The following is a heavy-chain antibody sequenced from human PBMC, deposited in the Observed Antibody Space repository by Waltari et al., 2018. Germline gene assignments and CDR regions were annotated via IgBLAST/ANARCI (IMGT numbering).Heavy chain of an antibody. CDR2: NNSDGSRT. CDR1: GFTFSGYW. V-gene: IGHV3-74*01. Sequence: DVQMVESGGGLVQPGGSLRLSCAGSGFTFSGYWMHWVRQAPGRGLVWVSSNNSDGSRTTHEDSVKGRLTISKGKAKNTLYLQLNSLRVEDTSMYDCASGPSDSTNNFFVGDFWGQGTPVTVSS. D-gene: IGHD1-26*01. CDR3: ASGPSDSTNNFFVGDF. J-gene: IGHJ4*02.